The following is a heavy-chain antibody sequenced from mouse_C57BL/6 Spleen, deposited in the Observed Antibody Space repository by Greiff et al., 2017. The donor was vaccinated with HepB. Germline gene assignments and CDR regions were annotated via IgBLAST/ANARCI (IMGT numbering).Heavy chain of an antibody. V-gene: IGHV1-55*01. CDR1: GYTFTSYW. CDR2: IYPGSGST. Sequence: QVQLQQPGAELVKPGASVKMSCKASGYTFTSYWITWVKQRPGQGLEWIGDIYPGSGSTNYNEKFKSKATLTVDTSASTAYMQLSSLTSEDSAVYYCARRVRPSLFFAYWGPGTLVPVSA. CDR3: ARRVRPSLFFAY. J-gene: IGHJ3*01.